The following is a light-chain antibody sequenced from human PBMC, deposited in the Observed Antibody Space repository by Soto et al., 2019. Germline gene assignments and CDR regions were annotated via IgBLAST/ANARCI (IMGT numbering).Light chain of an antibody. Sequence: DIQLTQSPSSVSASVGDRVTITCRASQSITRFLNWYQQKPGKAPKLLIYAASTLRSGVPSRFSGSGSGTDFTLTISSLQVEDSATYYCQQSYSTPGTFGQGTRLEIK. CDR1: QSITRF. CDR3: QQSYSTPGT. CDR2: AAS. V-gene: IGKV1-39*01. J-gene: IGKJ5*01.